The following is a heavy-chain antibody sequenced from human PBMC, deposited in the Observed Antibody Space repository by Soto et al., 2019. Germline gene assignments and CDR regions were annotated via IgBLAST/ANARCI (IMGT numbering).Heavy chain of an antibody. V-gene: IGHV3-30-3*01. D-gene: IGHD3-3*01. Sequence: QVQVVESGGGAVQPGRTLRLSCAAYGFTFRSHAMHWVRQAPGKGLEWLAAISYDGTKTYHADSVKGRFTIFRDNYKNVLYLQMRGLRVDDTAIYYCARDRSDHLLYYHYYGMDVWGRGTTVAVSS. J-gene: IGHJ6*02. CDR3: ARDRSDHLLYYHYYGMDV. CDR1: GFTFRSHA. CDR2: ISYDGTKT.